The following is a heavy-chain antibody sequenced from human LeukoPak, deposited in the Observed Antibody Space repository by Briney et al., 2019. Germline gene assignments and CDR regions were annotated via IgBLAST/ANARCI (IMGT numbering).Heavy chain of an antibody. Sequence: SETLSLTCTVSGGSISSYYWSWIRQPAGKGLEWIGRIYTSGSTNYNPSLKSRVTMSVDTSKNQFSLKLSSVTAADTAVYYCARDRVKDGYNFDYYYYMDVWGKGTTVTVSS. J-gene: IGHJ6*03. CDR2: IYTSGST. CDR3: ARDRVKDGYNFDYYYYMDV. V-gene: IGHV4-4*07. D-gene: IGHD5-24*01. CDR1: GGSISSYY.